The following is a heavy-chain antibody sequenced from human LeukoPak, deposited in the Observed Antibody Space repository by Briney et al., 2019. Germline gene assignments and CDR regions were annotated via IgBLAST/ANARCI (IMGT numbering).Heavy chain of an antibody. J-gene: IGHJ4*02. Sequence: ASVKVSCKASGGTFSSYAISWVRQAPGQGLEWMGGLIPIFGTANYAQKFQGRVTITADESTSTAYMELSSLRSEDTAVYYCASSVGAYCSSTSCSDYWGQGTLVTVSS. D-gene: IGHD2-2*01. CDR3: ASSVGAYCSSTSCSDY. CDR1: GGTFSSYA. CDR2: LIPIFGTA. V-gene: IGHV1-69*13.